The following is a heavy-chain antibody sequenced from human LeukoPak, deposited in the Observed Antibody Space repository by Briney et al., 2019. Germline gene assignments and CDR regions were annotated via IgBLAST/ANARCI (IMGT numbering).Heavy chain of an antibody. CDR3: ARVSGGPHY. CDR2: ISSSSSTI. CDR1: GFTFSSYS. V-gene: IGHV3-48*01. D-gene: IGHD3-16*01. J-gene: IGHJ4*02. Sequence: SGGSLRLSCAASGFTFSSYSMNWVRQAPGKGLEWVSYISSSSSTIYYADSVKGRFTISRDNAKNSLYLQMNSLRAEDTAVYYCARVSGGPHYWGQGTLVTVSS.